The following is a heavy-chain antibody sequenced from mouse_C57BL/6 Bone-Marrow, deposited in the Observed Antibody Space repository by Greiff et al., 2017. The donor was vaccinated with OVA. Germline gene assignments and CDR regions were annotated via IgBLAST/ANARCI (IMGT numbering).Heavy chain of an antibody. CDR2: INPSNGGT. V-gene: IGHV1-53*01. CDR1: GYTFTSYW. Sequence: QVQLQQPGTELVKPGASVKLSCKASGYTFTSYWMHWVKQRPGQGLEWIGNINPSNGGTNYNEKFKSKATLTVDKSSSTAYMQLSSLTSEDSAVYFLAREGLRRDVYAMDYWGQRASVTVSS. J-gene: IGHJ4*01. D-gene: IGHD2-4*01. CDR3: AREGLRRDVYAMDY.